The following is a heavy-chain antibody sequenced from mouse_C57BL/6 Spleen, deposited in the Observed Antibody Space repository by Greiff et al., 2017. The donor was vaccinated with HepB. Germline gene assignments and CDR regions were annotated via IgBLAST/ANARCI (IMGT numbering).Heavy chain of an antibody. Sequence: EVQLQQSGPGLVKPSQSLSLTCSVTGYSITSGYYWNWIRQFPGNKLEWMGYISYDGSNNYNPSLKNRISITRDTSKNQFFLKLNSVTTEDTATYYCATYYYGKGYFDYWGQGTTLTVSS. D-gene: IGHD1-1*01. CDR2: ISYDGSN. J-gene: IGHJ2*01. CDR1: GYSITSGYY. V-gene: IGHV3-6*01. CDR3: ATYYYGKGYFDY.